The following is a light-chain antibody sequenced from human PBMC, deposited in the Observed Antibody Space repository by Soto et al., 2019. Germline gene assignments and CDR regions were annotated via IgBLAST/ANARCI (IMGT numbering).Light chain of an antibody. CDR2: EVN. J-gene: IGLJ2*01. V-gene: IGLV2-8*01. CDR3: SSYGGSSNLV. Sequence: QSVLTQPPSASGSPGQSVTISCTGTSSDVGGYNYVSWYQQHPGKAPKLMIYEVNKRHSGVPDRFSGSKSGNTASLTVSGLQAEDEADYYCSSYGGSSNLVFGGGTKVTVL. CDR1: SSDVGGYNY.